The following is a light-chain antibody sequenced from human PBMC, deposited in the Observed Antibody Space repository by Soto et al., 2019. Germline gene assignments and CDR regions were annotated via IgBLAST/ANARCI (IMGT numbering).Light chain of an antibody. CDR1: QSVSSN. J-gene: IGKJ4*01. CDR2: GAS. V-gene: IGKV3-15*01. CDR3: QQRSNF. Sequence: EIVMTQSPATLSVSPGERATLSCRASQSVSSNLALYQQKPGQAPRLLIYGASTRATGIPARFSGSGSGTDFTLTISSLEPEDFAVYYCQQRSNFFGGGTKVDI.